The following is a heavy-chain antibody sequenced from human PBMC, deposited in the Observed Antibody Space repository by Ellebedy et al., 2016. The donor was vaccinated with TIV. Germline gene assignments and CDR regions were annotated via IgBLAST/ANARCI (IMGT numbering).Heavy chain of an antibody. CDR1: GFTVSRNY. CDR3: ARGSFITVADY. J-gene: IGHJ4*02. D-gene: IGHD6-19*01. Sequence: GESLKISCAASGFTVSRNYMSWVRQAPGKGLEWVSVIYSGGNTYYADSVKGRFTISRDNSKNTLYLQMDSLRAEDTAVYYCARGSFITVADYWGQGILVTVSS. V-gene: IGHV3-53*01. CDR2: IYSGGNT.